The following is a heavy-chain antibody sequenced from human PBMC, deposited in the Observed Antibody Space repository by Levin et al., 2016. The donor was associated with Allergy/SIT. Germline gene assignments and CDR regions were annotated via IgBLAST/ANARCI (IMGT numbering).Heavy chain of an antibody. Sequence: SLKISCAASGFTVSSNYMSWIRQAPGKGLEWVSYISSSSSYTNYADSVKGRFTISRDNAKNSLYLQMNSLRAEDTAVYYCAGHCTNGVCYMGDSFDYWGQGTLVTVSS. CDR3: AGHCTNGVCYMGDSFDY. V-gene: IGHV3-11*03. J-gene: IGHJ4*02. CDR2: ISSSSSYT. CDR1: GFTVSSNY. D-gene: IGHD2-8*01.